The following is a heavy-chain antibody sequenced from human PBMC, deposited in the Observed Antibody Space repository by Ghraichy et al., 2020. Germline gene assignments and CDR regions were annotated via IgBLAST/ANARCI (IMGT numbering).Heavy chain of an antibody. J-gene: IGHJ4*02. CDR3: AREPRGYSYGPYYFDY. V-gene: IGHV4-61*02. CDR2: IYTSGST. CDR1: GGSLSSGSYY. D-gene: IGHD5-18*01. Sequence: SQTLSLTCTVSGGSLSSGSYYWSWIRQPAAKGLEWIGRIYTSGSTNYNPSLKSRVTISIDTSKNQFSLKLSSVTAADTAMYYCAREPRGYSYGPYYFDYWGQGTLVTVSS.